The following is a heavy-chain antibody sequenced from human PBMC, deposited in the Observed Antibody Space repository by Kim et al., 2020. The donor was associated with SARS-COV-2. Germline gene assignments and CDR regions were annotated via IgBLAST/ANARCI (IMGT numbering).Heavy chain of an antibody. CDR1: GGSISSYY. CDR3: ARDYYGSGSYYNY. D-gene: IGHD3-10*01. Sequence: SETLSLTCTVSGGSISSYYWSWIRQPPGKGLEWIGYIYYSGSTNYNPSLKSRVTISVDTSKNQFSLKLSSVTAADTAVYYCARDYYGSGSYYNYWGQGTLVTVSS. V-gene: IGHV4-59*13. CDR2: IYYSGST. J-gene: IGHJ4*02.